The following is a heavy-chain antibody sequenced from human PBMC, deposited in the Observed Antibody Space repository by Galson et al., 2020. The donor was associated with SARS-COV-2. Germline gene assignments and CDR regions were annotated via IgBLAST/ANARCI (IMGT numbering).Heavy chain of an antibody. CDR1: AGSVVAAY. J-gene: IGHJ2*01. D-gene: IGHD2-21*02. Sequence: PETLSLTCGVFAGSVVAAYWSFIRQPPGKGLEWVGEINYSGITNYSPSLKSRVTLFIDTSKNQFSLRVDSATPADTAVYTGARGPVSCRGDSCGSRFDLWGRGTLIAISS. CDR2: INYSGIT. CDR3: ARGPVSCRGDSCGSRFDL. V-gene: IGHV4-34*01.